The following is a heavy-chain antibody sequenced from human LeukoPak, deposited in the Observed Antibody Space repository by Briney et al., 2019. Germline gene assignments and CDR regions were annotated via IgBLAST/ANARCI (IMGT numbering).Heavy chain of an antibody. J-gene: IGHJ6*03. Sequence: GGSLRLSCAASGFTFSSYSMNWVRQAPGKGLEWVSSISSSSSYIYYADSVKGRFTVSRDNSKNTLYLQMNSLRAEDTAVYYCAKAGYSYGYYYYYMDVWGKGTTVTVSS. CDR2: ISSSSSYI. CDR1: GFTFSSYS. D-gene: IGHD5-18*01. CDR3: AKAGYSYGYYYYYMDV. V-gene: IGHV3-21*04.